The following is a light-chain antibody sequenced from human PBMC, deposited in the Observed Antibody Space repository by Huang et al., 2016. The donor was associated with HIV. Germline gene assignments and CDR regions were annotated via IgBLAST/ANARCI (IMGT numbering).Light chain of an antibody. Sequence: EIVLTQSPATLSLSPGDRATLSCRASQSVGVSLAWYQQKPGQAPRPLSFEASHRATGIPDRFSGSGSGTDFTLTIDSLQPDDFAIYYCQQRTKWPPVLTFGGGTRVEIK. V-gene: IGKV3-11*01. J-gene: IGKJ4*01. CDR2: EAS. CDR3: QQRTKWPPVLT. CDR1: QSVGVS.